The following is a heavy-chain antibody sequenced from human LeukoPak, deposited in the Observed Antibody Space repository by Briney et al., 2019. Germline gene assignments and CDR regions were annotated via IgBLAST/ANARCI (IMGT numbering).Heavy chain of an antibody. Sequence: SETLSLTCTVSSASISTYYWSWIRQPPGKGLEWIGYIYHSGTSNYNPSLKSRVIMSVDTSKSQFSLSLSSVTSADTAVYYCARSTVAYSSGWPKPFDYWGQGTLVTVSS. CDR3: ARSTVAYSSGWPKPFDY. CDR2: IYHSGTS. CDR1: SASISTYY. J-gene: IGHJ4*02. D-gene: IGHD6-19*01. V-gene: IGHV4-59*01.